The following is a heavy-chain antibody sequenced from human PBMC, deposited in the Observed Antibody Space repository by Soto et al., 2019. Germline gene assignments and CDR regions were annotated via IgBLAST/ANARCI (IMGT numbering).Heavy chain of an antibody. D-gene: IGHD3-10*01. CDR3: AKQRAGFGSGSYTYYFDY. CDR2: ISGSGVTT. J-gene: IGHJ4*02. CDR1: GFTFSSNA. V-gene: IGHV3-23*01. Sequence: EVQLLESGGGLVQPGGSLRISCIGSGFTFSSNAMSWVRQAPGKGLEWVSAISGSGVTTYYADSVKGRFAVSRDNSNNTLYLQMNILRAEDTAVYYCAKQRAGFGSGSYTYYFDYWGQGTLVTVS.